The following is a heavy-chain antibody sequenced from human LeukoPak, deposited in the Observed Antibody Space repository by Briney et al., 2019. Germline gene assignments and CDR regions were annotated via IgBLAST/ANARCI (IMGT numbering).Heavy chain of an antibody. D-gene: IGHD5-18*01. V-gene: IGHV4-59*01. CDR2: IYYSGST. CDR1: GGSISSYY. CDR3: ARDLSNMVIKSYYYYMDV. J-gene: IGHJ6*03. Sequence: SETLSLTCTVSGGSISSYYWSWIRQPPGKGLEWIGYIYYSGSTNYNPSLKSRVTISVDTSKNQFSLKLSSVTAADTAVYYCARDLSNMVIKSYYYYMDVWGKGTTVNVA.